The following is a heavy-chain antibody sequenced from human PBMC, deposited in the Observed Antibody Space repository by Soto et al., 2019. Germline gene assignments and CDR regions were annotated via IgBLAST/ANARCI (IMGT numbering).Heavy chain of an antibody. J-gene: IGHJ4*02. V-gene: IGHV4-34*01. CDR1: GVSFIGYY. CDR3: ARGRIQLWYPFDY. Sequence: PSETLSLTCAVYGVSFIGYYWSWILQPPGKGLEWIGEINHSGSTNYNPSLKSRVTISVDTSKNQFSLKLSSVTAADTAVYYCARGRIQLWYPFDYWGQGTLVTVSS. CDR2: INHSGST. D-gene: IGHD5-18*01.